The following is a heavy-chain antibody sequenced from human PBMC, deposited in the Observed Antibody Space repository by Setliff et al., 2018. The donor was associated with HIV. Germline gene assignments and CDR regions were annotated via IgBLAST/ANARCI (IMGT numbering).Heavy chain of an antibody. Sequence: GGSLRLSCEASGFSFSTNAMGWVRQAPGKGLEWVSGIDNTDKTLYADSVKGRLTISRDISKNTLYLQMNGLRAEDTAIYYCAKTSNTGYLFCSDYWGKGTLVTVS. J-gene: IGHJ4*02. V-gene: IGHV3-23*01. CDR3: AKTSNTGYLFCSDY. D-gene: IGHD3-9*01. CDR2: IDNTDKT. CDR1: GFSFSTNA.